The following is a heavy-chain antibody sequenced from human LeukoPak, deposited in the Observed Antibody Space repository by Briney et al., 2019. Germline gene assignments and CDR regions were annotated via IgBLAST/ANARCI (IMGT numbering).Heavy chain of an antibody. Sequence: GGTLRLSCAASGFTFSSYGMSWVRRAPGKGLQWGSSISSGSSYVYYSDSVKGRFTISRDNAKNSLFLQMNFLRAEDTAVYYCAGSDTIGYSPREWDYWYFDLWGRGTLVTVSS. CDR3: AGSDTIGYSPREWDYWYFDL. D-gene: IGHD3-22*01. CDR1: GFTFSSYG. CDR2: ISSGSSYV. J-gene: IGHJ2*01. V-gene: IGHV3-21*01.